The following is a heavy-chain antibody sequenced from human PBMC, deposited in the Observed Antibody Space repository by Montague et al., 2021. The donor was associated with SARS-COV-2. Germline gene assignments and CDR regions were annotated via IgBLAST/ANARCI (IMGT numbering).Heavy chain of an antibody. D-gene: IGHD5-12*01. CDR1: GGSISSSTYY. V-gene: IGHV4-39*01. CDR2: IYYSGST. Sequence: SETLSLTCTVSGGSISSSTYYWGWIRQPPGKGLEWIGSIYYSGSTYYNPSLKSRVTISVDTSKNQFSLKLSSVTAADTAVNYCARHGWGWLRLLRPFDYWGQGTLVTVSS. J-gene: IGHJ4*02. CDR3: ARHGWGWLRLLRPFDY.